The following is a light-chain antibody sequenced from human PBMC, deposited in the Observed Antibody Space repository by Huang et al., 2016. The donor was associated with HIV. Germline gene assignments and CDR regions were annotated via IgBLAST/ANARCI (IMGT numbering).Light chain of an antibody. J-gene: IGKJ3*01. CDR2: AAS. Sequence: DIQMTQSPSSLSASVGDRVTITCRASQSISTYLKWYQQKPGKAPKLLIYAASTLQSGVTSRFSGSGSGTDFTLTISSLQPEDVATYYCQQTYSTLTFGPGTKVDIK. V-gene: IGKV1-39*01. CDR3: QQTYSTLT. CDR1: QSISTY.